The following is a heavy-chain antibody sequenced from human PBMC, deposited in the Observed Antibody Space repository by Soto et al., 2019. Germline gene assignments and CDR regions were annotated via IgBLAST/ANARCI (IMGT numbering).Heavy chain of an antibody. V-gene: IGHV3-23*01. CDR1: GFTFRSYA. Sequence: PGGSLRLSCAASGFTFRSYAMSWVRQAPGKGLEWVSAISGSGGSTYYADSVKGRFTISRDNSKNTLYLQMNSLRAEDTAVYYCAKEATIFGVVIPYYFDYWGQGTLVTVSS. J-gene: IGHJ4*02. CDR2: ISGSGGST. D-gene: IGHD3-3*01. CDR3: AKEATIFGVVIPYYFDY.